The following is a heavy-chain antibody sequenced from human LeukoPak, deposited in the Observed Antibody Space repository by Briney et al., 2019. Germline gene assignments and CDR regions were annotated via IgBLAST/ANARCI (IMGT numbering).Heavy chain of an antibody. CDR1: GFALRTYS. J-gene: IGHJ4*02. V-gene: IGHV3-30-3*01. Sequence: PGGSLRLSCAASGFALRTYSMHWVRQAPGEGLEWLAVITYDGNVKYYADSVKGRFTVSRGNSKKTLFLQMISLRHEDTAFYYCAREERKGAAYYLDAWGQGTLVTVSS. D-gene: IGHD1-26*01. CDR3: AREERKGAAYYLDA. CDR2: ITYDGNVK.